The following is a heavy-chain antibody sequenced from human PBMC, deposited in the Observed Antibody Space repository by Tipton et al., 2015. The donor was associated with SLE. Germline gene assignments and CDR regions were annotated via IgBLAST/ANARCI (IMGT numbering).Heavy chain of an antibody. V-gene: IGHV4-39*07. CDR2: IYYSGST. Sequence: TLSLTCTVSGGSISSSSYYWGWIRQPPGKGLEWIGSIYYSGSTYYNPSLKSRVTISVDTSKNQFSLKLSSVTPEDTAVYYCARDLSSWDHYFDYWGQGTLVTVSS. CDR1: GGSISSSSYY. D-gene: IGHD6-13*01. J-gene: IGHJ4*02. CDR3: ARDLSSWDHYFDY.